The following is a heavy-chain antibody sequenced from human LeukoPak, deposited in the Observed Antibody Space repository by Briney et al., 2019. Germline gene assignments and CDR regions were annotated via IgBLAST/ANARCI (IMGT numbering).Heavy chain of an antibody. V-gene: IGHV4-34*01. Sequence: SETLSLTCAVYGGSFSGYYWSWIRQPPGKGLEWIGEINHSGSTNYNPSLKSRVTISVDTSKNQFSLKLSSVTAADTAVYYCASRIRGSSWLYWGQGTLVTVSS. CDR2: INHSGST. J-gene: IGHJ4*02. D-gene: IGHD6-13*01. CDR1: GGSFSGYY. CDR3: ASRIRGSSWLY.